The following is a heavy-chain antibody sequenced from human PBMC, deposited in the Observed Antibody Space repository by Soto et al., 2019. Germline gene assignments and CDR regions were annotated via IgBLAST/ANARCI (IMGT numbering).Heavy chain of an antibody. CDR3: AGIRGQQLVIGAFDI. Sequence: EVQLVESGGGLVKPGGSLRLSCAASGFTFSSYSMNWVRQAPGKGLEWVSSISSSSSYIYYADSVKGRFTISRDNAKNSLYLQMNSLRAEDTAVYYCAGIRGQQLVIGAFDIWGQGTMVTVSS. CDR1: GFTFSSYS. D-gene: IGHD6-13*01. V-gene: IGHV3-21*01. CDR2: ISSSSSYI. J-gene: IGHJ3*02.